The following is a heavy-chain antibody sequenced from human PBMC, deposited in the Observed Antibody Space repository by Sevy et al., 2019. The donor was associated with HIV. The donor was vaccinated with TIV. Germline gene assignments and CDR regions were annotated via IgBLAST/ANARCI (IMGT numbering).Heavy chain of an antibody. Sequence: GGSLRLSCAASGFTPSTYGMHWVRQAPGKGLEWVAVIGYDGSNIYYADSVKGRFTISRDNSKNTLFLQMDSPRAENTAIYYCARDPRMYGDYLLAYFDYWGQGTLVTVSS. CDR3: ARDPRMYGDYLLAYFDY. CDR2: IGYDGSNI. D-gene: IGHD2-8*01. CDR1: GFTPSTYG. J-gene: IGHJ4*02. V-gene: IGHV3-33*01.